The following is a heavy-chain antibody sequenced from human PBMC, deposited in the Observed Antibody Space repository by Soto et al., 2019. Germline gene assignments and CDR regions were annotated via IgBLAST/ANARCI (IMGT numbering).Heavy chain of an antibody. D-gene: IGHD3-22*01. CDR3: ARDRVEGYYDSSGYYSNYYYGMDV. CDR2: ISSSSSYI. Sequence: EVQLVESGGGLVKPGGSLRLSCAASGFTFSSYSMNWVHQAPGKGLEWVSSISSSSSYIYYADSVKGRFTISRDNAKNSLYLQMNSLRAEDTAVYYCARDRVEGYYDSSGYYSNYYYGMDVWGQGTTVTVSS. J-gene: IGHJ6*02. CDR1: GFTFSSYS. V-gene: IGHV3-21*01.